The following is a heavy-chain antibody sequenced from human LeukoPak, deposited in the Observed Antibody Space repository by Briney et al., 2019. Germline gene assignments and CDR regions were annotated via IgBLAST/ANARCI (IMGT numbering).Heavy chain of an antibody. CDR3: ARAYCSSTSCPPDY. J-gene: IGHJ4*02. CDR1: GFTFSSYA. CDR2: ISYDGSNK. V-gene: IGHV3-30-3*01. Sequence: GRSLRLSCAASGFTFSSYAMHWVRQAPGKGLEWVAVISYDGSNKYYADSVKGRFTISRDNSKNTLYLQMNSLRAEDTAVYYCARAYCSSTSCPPDYWGQGTLVTVSS. D-gene: IGHD2-2*01.